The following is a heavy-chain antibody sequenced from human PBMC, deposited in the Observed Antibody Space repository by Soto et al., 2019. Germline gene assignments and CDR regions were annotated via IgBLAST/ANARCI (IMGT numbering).Heavy chain of an antibody. D-gene: IGHD2-15*01. V-gene: IGHV3-74*01. CDR3: ARGQWWLDYYYYYYMDV. Sequence: GGSLRLSCAASGFTFSSYWMHWVRQAPGKGLVWVSRINSDGSSTSYADSVKGRFTISRDNAKNTLYLQMNSLRAEDTAVYYCARGQWWLDYYYYYYMDVWGKGTTVTVSS. CDR1: GFTFSSYW. CDR2: INSDGSST. J-gene: IGHJ6*03.